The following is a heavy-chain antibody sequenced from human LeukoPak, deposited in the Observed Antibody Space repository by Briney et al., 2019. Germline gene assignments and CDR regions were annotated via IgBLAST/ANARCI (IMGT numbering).Heavy chain of an antibody. D-gene: IGHD3-3*01. CDR3: ATSKDPYDFWSGYGYGGDYGMDV. V-gene: IGHV4-59*01. Sequence: SETLSLTCTVSGGSISSYYWSWIRQPPGKGLEWIGYIYYSGSTNYNPSLKSRVTISVDTSKNQFSLKLSSVTAADTVVYYCATSKDPYDFWSGYGYGGDYGMDVWGQGTTVTVSS. CDR1: GGSISSYY. J-gene: IGHJ6*02. CDR2: IYYSGST.